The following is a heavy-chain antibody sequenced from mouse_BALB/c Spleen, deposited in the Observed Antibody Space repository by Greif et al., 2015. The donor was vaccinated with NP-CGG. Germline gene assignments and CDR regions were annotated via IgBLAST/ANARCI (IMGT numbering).Heavy chain of an antibody. V-gene: IGHV5-9-2*01. Sequence: EVKLMESGGGLVKPGGSLKLSCAASGFTFSSYGMSWVRQTPEKRLEWVATISGGGSYTYYPDSVKGRFTISRDNAKNNLYRQMSSLRSEDTALYYCARQDYDAYWGQWTLVTVSA. J-gene: IGHJ3*01. CDR1: GFTFSSYG. CDR2: ISGGGSYT. CDR3: ARQDYDAY. D-gene: IGHD2-4*01.